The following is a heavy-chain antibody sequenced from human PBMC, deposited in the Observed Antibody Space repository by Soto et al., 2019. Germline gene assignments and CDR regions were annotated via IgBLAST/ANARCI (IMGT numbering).Heavy chain of an antibody. CDR2: VSHDGRNT. CDR1: GFTFSDYA. J-gene: IGHJ4*02. D-gene: IGHD6-19*01. Sequence: VQLVESGGGVVQPGRSLRLSCAASGFTFSDYAMHWVRQAPGKGLEWVAVVSHDGRNTHYADSVKGRFTISRDSSKNTVSLEMTSQRAEDTAVYYCANGGRQWLVTSDFNYWGQGALVTVSS. V-gene: IGHV3-30*18. CDR3: ANGGRQWLVTSDFNY.